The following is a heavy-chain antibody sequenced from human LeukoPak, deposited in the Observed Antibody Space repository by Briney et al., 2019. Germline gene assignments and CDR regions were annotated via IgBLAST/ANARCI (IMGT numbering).Heavy chain of an antibody. V-gene: IGHV4-59*01. D-gene: IGHD3-9*01. J-gene: IGHJ4*02. CDR3: ARRPRNDILTGTPFDY. CDR1: GGSISNYY. CDR2: IYSSGST. Sequence: SETLSLTCTVSGGSISNYYWSWIRQPPGKGLEWIGYIYSSGSTNYNPSLKSRVTISVDTSKNQFSLKLSSVTAADTAVYYCARRPRNDILTGTPFDYWGQGILVTVSS.